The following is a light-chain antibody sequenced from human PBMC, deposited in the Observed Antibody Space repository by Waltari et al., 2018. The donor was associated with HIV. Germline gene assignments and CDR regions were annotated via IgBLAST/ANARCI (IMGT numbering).Light chain of an antibody. CDR3: YSEDMSKTQRV. J-gene: IGLJ2*01. CDR1: ALPKRY. CDR2: DDR. Sequence: SYELTQPPSVSVSPGQTATITCSGDALPKRYAYWYQQKPGRAPVVVIHDDRRRPSGIPGLFSGSSAGTVATLTITGAQVDDEAVYYCYSEDMSKTQRVFGRGTKLTV. V-gene: IGLV3-10*01.